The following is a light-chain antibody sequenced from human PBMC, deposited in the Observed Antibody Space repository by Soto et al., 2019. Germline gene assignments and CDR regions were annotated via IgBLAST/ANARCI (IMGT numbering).Light chain of an antibody. V-gene: IGKV3-15*01. Sequence: EIVMTQSPATLSVSPGARATLSCRASQSVSNNLAWYQQKPCQAPRLLIYGASTRATGIPARFSGSGSGTEFTLTISSLQSEDFAVYYCQQYNNWTPVTFGQGTKLEIK. J-gene: IGKJ2*01. CDR3: QQYNNWTPVT. CDR2: GAS. CDR1: QSVSNN.